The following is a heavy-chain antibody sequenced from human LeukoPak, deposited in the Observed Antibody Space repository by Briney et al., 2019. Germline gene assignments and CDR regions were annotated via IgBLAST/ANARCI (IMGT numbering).Heavy chain of an antibody. CDR2: ISGTVGST. J-gene: IGHJ4*02. Sequence: GGSLRLSCAASGFTFSSYAMSWVRQAPGKGLEWVSPISGTVGSTYSADSVKGRFTISRDSSKNSVYLQMNSLRAEDTAVYYCAKDANEDYDSSGNYKTHFDYWGKGTLVTASS. CDR3: AKDANEDYDSSGNYKTHFDY. D-gene: IGHD3-22*01. CDR1: GFTFSSYA. V-gene: IGHV3-23*01.